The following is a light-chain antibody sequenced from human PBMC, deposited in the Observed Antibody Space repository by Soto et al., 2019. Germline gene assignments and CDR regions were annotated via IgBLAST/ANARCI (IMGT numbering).Light chain of an antibody. V-gene: IGKV1-5*03. CDR3: QQYRHDPS. CDR1: QNVDTL. CDR2: AAS. J-gene: IGKJ2*01. Sequence: DVQMTQFPYTLSASVGGRVTITCRASQNVDTLLAWYQHKPGKAPKLLISAASNLESGVSARFSGSGSGTQFTLTIRSPQPVDSAPSYCQQYRHDPSFGQGTNLEL.